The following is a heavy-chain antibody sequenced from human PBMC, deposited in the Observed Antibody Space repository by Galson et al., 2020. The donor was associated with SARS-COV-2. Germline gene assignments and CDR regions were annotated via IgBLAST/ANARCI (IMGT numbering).Heavy chain of an antibody. Sequence: SETLFLTCTVSGGSISSSSYYWGWIRQPPGKGLEWIGSIYYSGSTYYNPSLKSRVTISVDTSKNQFSLKLSSVTAADTAVYYCARDQQAAAGAYFDYWGQGTLVTVSS. CDR1: GGSISSSSYY. J-gene: IGHJ4*02. CDR3: ARDQQAAAGAYFDY. CDR2: IYYSGST. D-gene: IGHD6-13*01. V-gene: IGHV4-39*07.